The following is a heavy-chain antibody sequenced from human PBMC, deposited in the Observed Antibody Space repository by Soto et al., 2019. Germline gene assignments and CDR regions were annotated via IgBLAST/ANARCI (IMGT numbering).Heavy chain of an antibody. CDR3: ARKFVTVTTPRDYYYLSVLDV. J-gene: IGHJ6*04. Sequence: GASVKVSCKASGYTFTSYAMNWVRQAPGQGLEWMGWINTNTGNPTYAQGFTGRFVFSLDTSVSTAYLQICSLKAEDTAVYYCARKFVTVTTPRDYYYLSVLDVWGKGTTVTVS. V-gene: IGHV7-4-1*01. CDR1: GYTFTSYA. D-gene: IGHD4-4*01. CDR2: INTNTGNP.